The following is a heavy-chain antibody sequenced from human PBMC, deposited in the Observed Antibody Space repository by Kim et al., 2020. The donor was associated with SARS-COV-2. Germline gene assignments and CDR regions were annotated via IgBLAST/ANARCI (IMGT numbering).Heavy chain of an antibody. CDR3: GSRLDTGTYEYMD. D-gene: IGHD5-18*01. Sequence: GGSLRLSCAASGFTFSSYWMHWVRQAPGKGLVWVSSINRDGGTTSYADSVKGRFTISRDNAKNTLYLQMNSLRADDTAVYYCGSRLDTGTYEYMD. J-gene: IGHJ6*03. V-gene: IGHV3-74*01. CDR2: INRDGGTT. CDR1: GFTFSSYW.